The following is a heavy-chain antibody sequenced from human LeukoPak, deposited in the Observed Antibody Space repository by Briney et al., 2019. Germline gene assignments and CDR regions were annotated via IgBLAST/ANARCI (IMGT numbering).Heavy chain of an antibody. V-gene: IGHV1-2*06. CDR3: ARVSSGYYYMFDY. Sequence: GASVKVSCKASGYTFTGYYMHWVRQAPGQGLWWMGRINPNSGGTNYAQKFQGRVTMTRDTSISTAYMELSRLRSDDTAVYYCARVSSGYYYMFDYWGQGTLVTVSS. D-gene: IGHD3-22*01. J-gene: IGHJ4*02. CDR1: GYTFTGYY. CDR2: INPNSGGT.